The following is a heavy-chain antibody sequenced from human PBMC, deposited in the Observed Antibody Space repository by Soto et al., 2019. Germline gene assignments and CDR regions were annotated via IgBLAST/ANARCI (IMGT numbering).Heavy chain of an antibody. V-gene: IGHV1-46*01. J-gene: IGHJ4*02. CDR3: AIEPEVCSSTNCHFDY. CDR2: INPRGAST. D-gene: IGHD2-2*01. CDR1: GYTFISNY. Sequence: QVQLVQSGAEVKKPGASVKISCKASGYTFISNYVYWVRQAPGQGLEWMGIINPRGASTSYAQKFQGRVTMTSATSTSTVYMDLSSLTSDDTAVYYCAIEPEVCSSTNCHFDYWGPGALVTGSS.